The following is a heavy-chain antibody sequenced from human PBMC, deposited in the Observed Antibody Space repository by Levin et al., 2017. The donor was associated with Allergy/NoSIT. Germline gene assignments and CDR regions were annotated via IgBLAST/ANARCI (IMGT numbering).Heavy chain of an antibody. V-gene: IGHV3-13*04. CDR3: ARDRGLAVLWFGELLYGGFDL. CDR1: GFTFSSYD. J-gene: IGHJ2*01. CDR2: IGTAGDT. D-gene: IGHD3-10*01. Sequence: GESLKISCAASGFTFSSYDMHWVRQATGKGLEWVSAIGTAGDTYYPGSVKGRFTISRENAKNSLYLQMNSLRAGDTAVYYCARDRGLAVLWFGELLYGGFDLWGRGTLVTVSS.